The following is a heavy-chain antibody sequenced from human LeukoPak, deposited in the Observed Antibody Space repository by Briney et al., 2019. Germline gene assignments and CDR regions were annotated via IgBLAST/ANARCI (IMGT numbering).Heavy chain of an antibody. Sequence: ASVKVSCKASGYTFTCYYMHWVRQAPGQGLEWMGWINPNSGGTNYAQKFQGRVTMTRDTSISTAYMELSRLRSDDTAVYYCARVPIQLWPGYYFDYWGQGTLVTVSS. CDR3: ARVPIQLWPGYYFDY. D-gene: IGHD5-18*01. V-gene: IGHV1-2*02. CDR2: INPNSGGT. CDR1: GYTFTCYY. J-gene: IGHJ4*02.